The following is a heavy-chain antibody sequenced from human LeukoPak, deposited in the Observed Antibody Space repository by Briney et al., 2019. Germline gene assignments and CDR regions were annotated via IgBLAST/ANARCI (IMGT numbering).Heavy chain of an antibody. J-gene: IGHJ4*02. CDR2: VYFTGST. CDR3: TRDGSSSSFDY. V-gene: IGHV4-59*12. D-gene: IGHD6-6*01. Sequence: PSETLSLTCTVSGGSISSFYWSWIRQPPGKGLEWIGYVYFTGSTNYNPSLKSRATISVDTSKNQFSLQLNSVTPEDTAVYYCTRDGSSSSFDYWGQGTLVTVSS. CDR1: GGSISSFY.